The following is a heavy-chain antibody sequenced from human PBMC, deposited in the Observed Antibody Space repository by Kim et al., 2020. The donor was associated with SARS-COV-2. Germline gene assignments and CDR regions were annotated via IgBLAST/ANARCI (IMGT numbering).Heavy chain of an antibody. CDR3: TRDVLAGGADV. J-gene: IGHJ6*02. Sequence: GYADAVKSRFIISRDKDKNVLYLQMNSLRPEDTALYYCTRDVLAGGADVWGQGTAVIVSS. D-gene: IGHD3-3*02. V-gene: IGHV3-9*01.